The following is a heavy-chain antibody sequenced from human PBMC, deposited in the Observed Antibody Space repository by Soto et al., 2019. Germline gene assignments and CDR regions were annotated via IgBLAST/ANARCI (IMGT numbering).Heavy chain of an antibody. CDR2: IYPGDSDT. CDR1: GYSFTSYW. CDR3: ARQVAPAVTPWSFHY. J-gene: IGHJ4*02. D-gene: IGHD2-2*02. Sequence: GESLKISCKGSGYSFTSYWIGWVRQMPGKGLEWMGIIYPGDSDTKYSPSFQGQVTISADKSISTAFLQWSSLKASDTAMYYCARQVAPAVTPWSFHYPGPVTLHTVST. V-gene: IGHV5-51*01.